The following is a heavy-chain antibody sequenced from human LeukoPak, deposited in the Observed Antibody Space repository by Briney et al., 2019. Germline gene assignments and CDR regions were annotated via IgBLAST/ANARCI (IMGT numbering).Heavy chain of an antibody. CDR3: AREVGYCSGGSCYSYFDY. V-gene: IGHV4-59*01. CDR1: GGSISSYY. CDR2: YYYSGST. Sequence: KPSETLSLTCTVSGGSISSYYWSWIRQPPGKGLEWIGYYYYSGSTNYNAALTNRVTISVDTSKNQFSLKLSSVTAADTAVYYCAREVGYCSGGSCYSYFDYWGQGTLVTVSS. J-gene: IGHJ4*02. D-gene: IGHD2-15*01.